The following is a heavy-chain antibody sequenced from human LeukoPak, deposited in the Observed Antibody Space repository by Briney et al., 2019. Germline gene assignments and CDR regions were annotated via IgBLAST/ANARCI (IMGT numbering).Heavy chain of an antibody. CDR2: IYYSGST. CDR3: ARSGIFTYYDILTGYYSHDAFDI. CDR1: GGSISSSSYY. V-gene: IGHV4-39*01. Sequence: SETLSLTCTVSGGSISSSSYYWGWIRQPPGKGLEWIGSIYYSGSTYYNPSLKSRVTISVDASKNQFSLKLSSVTAADTAVYYCARSGIFTYYDILTGYYSHDAFDIWGQGTMVTVSS. D-gene: IGHD3-9*01. J-gene: IGHJ3*02.